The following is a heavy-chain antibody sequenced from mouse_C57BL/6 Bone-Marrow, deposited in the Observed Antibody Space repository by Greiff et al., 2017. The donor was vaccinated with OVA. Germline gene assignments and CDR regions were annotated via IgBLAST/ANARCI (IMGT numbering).Heavy chain of an antibody. CDR3: ARGRLPYAMDY. V-gene: IGHV1-63*01. J-gene: IGHJ4*01. D-gene: IGHD6-1*01. Sequence: VMLVESGAELVRPGTSVKMSCKASGYTFTNYWIGWAKQRPGHGLEWIGDIYPGGGYTNYNEKFKGKATLTADKSSSTAYMQFSSLTSEDSAIYYCARGRLPYAMDYWGQGTSVTVSS. CDR1: GYTFTNYW. CDR2: IYPGGGYT.